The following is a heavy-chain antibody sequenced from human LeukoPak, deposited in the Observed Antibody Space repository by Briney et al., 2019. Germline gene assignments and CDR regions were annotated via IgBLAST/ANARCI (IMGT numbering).Heavy chain of an antibody. V-gene: IGHV3-23*01. Sequence: GGSLRLSCAASGFTFSSYVMSWVRQAPGKGLEWVAIISGSGGSIFYTDSVKGRFTISRDNSKNTLYLQMNNLRAEDTAVYYCAKDRGSSWYHPFDYWGQGTLVTVSS. J-gene: IGHJ4*02. D-gene: IGHD6-13*01. CDR1: GFTFSSYV. CDR2: ISGSGGSI. CDR3: AKDRGSSWYHPFDY.